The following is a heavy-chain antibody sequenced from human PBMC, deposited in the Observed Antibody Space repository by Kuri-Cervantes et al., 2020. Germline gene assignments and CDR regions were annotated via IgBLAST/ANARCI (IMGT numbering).Heavy chain of an antibody. V-gene: IGHV3-30*18. CDR1: GFTFSSYG. CDR3: AKVQKKATETSYDYYYYGMDV. CDR2: KSYDGSNK. J-gene: IGHJ6*02. Sequence: GGSLRLCCEASGFTFSSYGMHWVRQAPGKGLEWVAVKSYDGSNKYYADSVKGRFTISRYNSKYTLYLQMISLRAEDTAVYYCAKVQKKATETSYDYYYYGMDVWGQGTTVTVSS. D-gene: IGHD4-17*01.